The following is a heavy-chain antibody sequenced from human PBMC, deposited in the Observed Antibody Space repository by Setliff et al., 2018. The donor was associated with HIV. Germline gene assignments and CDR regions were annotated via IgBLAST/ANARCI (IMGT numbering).Heavy chain of an antibody. CDR2: INPSVGST. V-gene: IGHV1-46*01. D-gene: IGHD6-19*01. J-gene: IGHJ4*02. CDR3: AKDRNRYSSGWYVY. CDR1: GGTFSSYA. Sequence: ASVKVSCKASGGTFSSYAISWVRQAPGQGLEWMAVINPSVGSTNFAQMFQGRVTMTRDTSTSTVYMELSSLRSEDTAVYYCAKDRNRYSSGWYVYWGQGTLVTVSS.